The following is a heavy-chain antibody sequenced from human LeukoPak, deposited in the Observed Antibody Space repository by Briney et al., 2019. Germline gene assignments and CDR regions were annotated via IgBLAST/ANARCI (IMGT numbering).Heavy chain of an antibody. V-gene: IGHV1-46*01. Sequence: ASVKVSCKASGYTFTGYYMHWVRQAPGQGLEWMGIINPSGGSTSYAQKFQGRVTMTRHVSTSTVYMELSSLRSEDTAVYYCASPTENCSSTSCYAFDIWGQGTMVTVSS. CDR3: ASPTENCSSTSCYAFDI. D-gene: IGHD2-2*01. CDR2: INPSGGST. CDR1: GYTFTGYY. J-gene: IGHJ3*02.